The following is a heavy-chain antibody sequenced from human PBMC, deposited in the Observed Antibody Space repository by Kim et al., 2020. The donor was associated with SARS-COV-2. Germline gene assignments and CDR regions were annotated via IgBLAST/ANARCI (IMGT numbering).Heavy chain of an antibody. V-gene: IGHV3-23*01. CDR1: GFTFSSYA. CDR2: ISGSGGST. J-gene: IGHJ6*02. CDR3: AKNGQLAAIVATIRMGYYYYYGMDV. D-gene: IGHD5-12*01. Sequence: GGSLRLSCAASGFTFSSYAMSWVRQAPGKGLEWVSAISGSGGSTYYADSVKGRFAISRDNSTNTLYLQMNSLRGEDTAVYYCAKNGQLAAIVATIRMGYYYYYGMDVWGQGTTVTVSS.